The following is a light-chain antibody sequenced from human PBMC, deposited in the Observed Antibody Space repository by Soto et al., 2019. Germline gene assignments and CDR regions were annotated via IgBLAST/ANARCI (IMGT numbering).Light chain of an antibody. V-gene: IGKV1-8*01. Sequence: ALRMTQSSSSFSASTVDRVTITCRASQGISTYLSWYQQKPGKAPKLLIYDASTLESGVPSRFSGSGSGTDFTLTISNLQPDDFAAYYCQQVHSWPLTFGGGTKVDIK. CDR1: QGISTY. CDR2: DAS. CDR3: QQVHSWPLT. J-gene: IGKJ4*01.